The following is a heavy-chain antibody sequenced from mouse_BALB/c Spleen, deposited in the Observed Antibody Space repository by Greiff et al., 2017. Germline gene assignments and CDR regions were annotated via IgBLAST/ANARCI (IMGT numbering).Heavy chain of an antibody. CDR2: IRNKANGYTT. J-gene: IGHJ2*01. CDR3: ARDYGDY. CDR1: GFTFTDYY. D-gene: IGHD1-1*02. Sequence: EVKLQESGGGLVQPGGSLRLSCATSGFTFTDYYMSWVRQPPGKALEWLGFIRNKANGYTTEYSASVKGRFTISRDNSQSILYLQMNTLRAEDSATYYCARDYGDYWGQGTTLTVSS. V-gene: IGHV7-3*02.